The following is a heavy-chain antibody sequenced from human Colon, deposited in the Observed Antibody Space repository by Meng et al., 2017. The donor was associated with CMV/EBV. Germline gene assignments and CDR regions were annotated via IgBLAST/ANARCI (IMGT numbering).Heavy chain of an antibody. CDR3: ARDGYSHSWSSEVYSDS. CDR2: ISPYHAKT. V-gene: IGHV1-18*01. J-gene: IGHJ4*02. D-gene: IGHD5-12*01. CDR1: GYNFVNYG. Sequence: ASVKVSCKASGYNFVNYGITWVRQAPGQGLEWMGWISPYHAKTNYAQRVQDRITMTTDTSTNTAYMELKSLRSDDTAAYYCARDGYSHSWSSEVYSDSWGQGTLVTVSS.